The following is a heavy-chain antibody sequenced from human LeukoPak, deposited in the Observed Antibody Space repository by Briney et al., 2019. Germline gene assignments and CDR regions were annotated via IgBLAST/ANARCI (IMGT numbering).Heavy chain of an antibody. Sequence: GGSLRLSCAASGFTFSSYAMHWVRQAPGKGLEWVAVISYDGSNKYYADSVKGRFTISRDNSKNTLYLQMNSLRAEDTAVYYCAKDRAYFDYWGQGTLVTVSS. J-gene: IGHJ4*02. V-gene: IGHV3-30-3*01. CDR2: ISYDGSNK. CDR3: AKDRAYFDY. CDR1: GFTFSSYA.